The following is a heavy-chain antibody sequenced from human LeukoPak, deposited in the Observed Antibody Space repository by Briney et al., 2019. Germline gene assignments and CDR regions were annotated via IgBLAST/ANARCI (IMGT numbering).Heavy chain of an antibody. J-gene: IGHJ6*02. V-gene: IGHV3-11*03. CDR3: ARGHFDLNV. Sequence: GGSLRLSCEASGFTFSEHYMSWIRQAPRKGLEWLSYIWSNGGDTYYADSVKGRFIVSRDNGRNSLFLQMNILRAEDTGIYFCARGHFDLNVWGQGTTVTV. CDR2: IWSNGGDT. CDR1: GFTFSEHY.